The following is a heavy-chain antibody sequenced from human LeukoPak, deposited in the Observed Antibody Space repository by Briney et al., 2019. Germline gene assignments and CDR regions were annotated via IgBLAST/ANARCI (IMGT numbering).Heavy chain of an antibody. CDR2: VKEDGSQK. J-gene: IGHJ4*02. CDR1: GFTLSHYW. D-gene: IGHD5-24*01. CDR3: ARYTYKHDC. Sequence: GGSLRLSCAASGFTLSHYWMTWVRQAPGKGLEWVANVKEDGSQKTYVDSVKGRFTNSRDNAKNSLFLQMNNVRADDTAVYYCARYTYKHDCWGQGTLVTVSS. V-gene: IGHV3-7*01.